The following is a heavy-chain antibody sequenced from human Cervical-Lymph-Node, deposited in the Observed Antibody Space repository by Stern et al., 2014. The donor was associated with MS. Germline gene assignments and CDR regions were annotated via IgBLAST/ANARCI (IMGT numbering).Heavy chain of an antibody. V-gene: IGHV3-74*02. CDR2: INGDGSST. Sequence: EVQLEESGGDFVQPGGSLRLSCTASGFTFSTYWMHWVRQAPGTGLVWVSRINGDGSSTSYADSVKGRFTITRDNAKNTRYVQMNSLRVEDTAVYYCARAHVDTWDWFDPWGQGTLVTVSS. J-gene: IGHJ5*02. D-gene: IGHD5-18*01. CDR3: ARAHVDTWDWFDP. CDR1: GFTFSTYW.